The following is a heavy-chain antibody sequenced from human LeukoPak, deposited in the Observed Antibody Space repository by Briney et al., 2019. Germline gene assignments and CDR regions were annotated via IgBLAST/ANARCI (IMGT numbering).Heavy chain of an antibody. CDR3: ARAPITSPFYFDY. Sequence: GGSLRLSCTASGLAFDEHGMSWVRQVPGKGPEWVSGINWSGGSTGYADPLRGRFTISRDNAKNSLYLQMDSLRAEDTALYYCARAPITSPFYFDYWGQGTLVTVSS. CDR2: INWSGGST. V-gene: IGHV3-20*04. D-gene: IGHD2-2*01. CDR1: GLAFDEHG. J-gene: IGHJ4*02.